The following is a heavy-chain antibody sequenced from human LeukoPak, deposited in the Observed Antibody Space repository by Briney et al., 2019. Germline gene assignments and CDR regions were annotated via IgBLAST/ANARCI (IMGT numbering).Heavy chain of an antibody. V-gene: IGHV4-59*01. J-gene: IGHJ4*02. CDR1: GDSISNYY. CDR3: ARDRELGH. D-gene: IGHD1-7*01. CDR2: SYHRGST. Sequence: SETLSLTCTVSGDSISNYYWAWIRQSPGKGLEWIGRSYHRGSTYYNPSLKSRVAISVDTSKNQFSLKVTSVTAADTAFYYCARDRELGHWGQGTLVIVSS.